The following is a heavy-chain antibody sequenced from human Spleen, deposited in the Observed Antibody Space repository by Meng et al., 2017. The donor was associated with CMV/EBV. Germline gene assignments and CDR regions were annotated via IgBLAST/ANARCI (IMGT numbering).Heavy chain of an antibody. D-gene: IGHD1-26*01. CDR2: IKHSGST. V-gene: IGHV4-34*01. CDR1: CGSFSGCV. J-gene: IGHJ4*02. CDR3: ARGGARLGY. Sequence: EPRAQSVAGLLMLSVTLSLTGVVYCGSFSGCVRQGIRQPPGKGLEGIGEIKHSGSTNYNPSLKSRVTISVDTSKNQFSLKLSSVTAADTAVYYCARGGARLGYWGQGTLVTVSS.